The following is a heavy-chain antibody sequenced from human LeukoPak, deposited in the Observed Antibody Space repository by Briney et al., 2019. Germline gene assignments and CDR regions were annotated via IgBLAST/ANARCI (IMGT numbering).Heavy chain of an antibody. J-gene: IGHJ3*02. CDR1: GFTVSSNY. CDR3: ARDGGYSSGRGAFDI. CDR2: IYSGGST. Sequence: GGSLRLSCAASGFTVSSNYMSWVRQAPGKGLELVSVIYSGGSTYYADSVKGRFTISRDNSKNTLYLQMNSLRAEDTAVYYCARDGGYSSGRGAFDIWGQGTMVTVSS. V-gene: IGHV3-53*01. D-gene: IGHD6-19*01.